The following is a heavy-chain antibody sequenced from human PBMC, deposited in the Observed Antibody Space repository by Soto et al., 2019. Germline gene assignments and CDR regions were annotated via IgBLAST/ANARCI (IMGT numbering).Heavy chain of an antibody. D-gene: IGHD4-17*01. CDR3: ARGYGGDFDD. V-gene: IGHV1-69*01. J-gene: IGHJ4*02. Sequence: QVQLVQSGPEVKKPGTSVKVSCKASGVTVNRFAVTWVRQAPGQGFHWLGGITPLFDTTNHAKNFQGRATITADECTTTSYLELRGLASENTAVYYCARGYGGDFDDWGQGTLVIVSS. CDR1: GVTVNRFA. CDR2: ITPLFDTT.